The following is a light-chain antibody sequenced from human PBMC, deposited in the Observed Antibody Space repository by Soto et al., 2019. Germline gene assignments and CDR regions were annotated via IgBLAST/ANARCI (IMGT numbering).Light chain of an antibody. Sequence: EIVLTQCPANLSLSPGAGATLSCRASQGISSNVAWYQHKPGQAPRLLISAASTRATGVPARFSGSGSGTDFTLTINSLEPEDFAIYYCQQHSTWPLTFGEGTKVDIK. CDR3: QQHSTWPLT. CDR2: AAS. CDR1: QGISSN. V-gene: IGKV3-11*01. J-gene: IGKJ4*01.